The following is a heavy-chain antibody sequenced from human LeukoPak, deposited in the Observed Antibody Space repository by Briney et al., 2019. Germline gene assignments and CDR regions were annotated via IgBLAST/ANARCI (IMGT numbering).Heavy chain of an antibody. V-gene: IGHV4-34*01. CDR1: GGSFSGYY. CDR3: ARDRFWSGYYLDY. D-gene: IGHD3-3*01. Sequence: SETLSLTCAVYGGSFSGYYWSWIRQPPVKGLEWIGEINHSGSTNYDPSLKSRVTISVDTSKNQFSLKLSSVTAADTAVYYCARDRFWSGYYLDYWGQGTLVTVSS. CDR2: INHSGST. J-gene: IGHJ4*02.